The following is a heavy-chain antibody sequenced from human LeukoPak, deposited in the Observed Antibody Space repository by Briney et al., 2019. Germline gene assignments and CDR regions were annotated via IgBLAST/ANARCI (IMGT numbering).Heavy chain of an antibody. D-gene: IGHD3-22*01. V-gene: IGHV3-7*01. CDR2: IKQDGSEK. Sequence: GGSLRLSCAASGFTFSSYWMSWVRQAPGKGLEWVANIKQDGSEKYYVDSVKGRFTISRDNAKNSLYLQMNSLRAEDTAVYYCASHYYDSSASPFDPWGQGTLVTVSS. CDR1: GFTFSSYW. J-gene: IGHJ5*02. CDR3: ASHYYDSSASPFDP.